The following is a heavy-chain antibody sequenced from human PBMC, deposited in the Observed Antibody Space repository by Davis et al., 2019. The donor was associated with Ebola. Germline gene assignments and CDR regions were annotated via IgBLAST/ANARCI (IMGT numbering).Heavy chain of an antibody. CDR1: GFTFSSYA. CDR2: IAGSGGST. V-gene: IGHV3-23*01. J-gene: IGHJ4*02. CDR3: ARGAGFLCDY. Sequence: GESLKISCAASGFTFSSYAMSWVRQAPGKGLEWVSAIAGSGGSTYHADSVKGRFTISRDNSKNTLYLQMNSLRDEDTAVYYCARGAGFLCDYWGQGTLVTVSS.